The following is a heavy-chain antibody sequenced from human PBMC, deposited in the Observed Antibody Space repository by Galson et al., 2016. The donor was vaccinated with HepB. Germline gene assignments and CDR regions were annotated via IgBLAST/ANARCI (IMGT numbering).Heavy chain of an antibody. D-gene: IGHD6-19*01. Sequence: SLRLSCAASGFPFSTYGMSWVRQAPGKGLEWVSGISGSGGSIYSADSVKGRFTISRDNSKNTLYLQMNSLRADGTAVYYCAKKSLVAGTATYVFDNWGQGTLVTVS. CDR2: ISGSGGSI. CDR3: AKKSLVAGTATYVFDN. V-gene: IGHV3-23*01. CDR1: GFPFSTYG. J-gene: IGHJ4*02.